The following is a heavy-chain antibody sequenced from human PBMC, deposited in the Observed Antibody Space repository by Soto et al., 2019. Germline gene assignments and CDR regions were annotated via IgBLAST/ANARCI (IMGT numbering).Heavy chain of an antibody. CDR1: GGSVSSGSYY. CDR3: ASGDYGDYDFDY. CDR2: IYYSGST. V-gene: IGHV4-61*01. Sequence: QVQLQESGPGLVKPSETLSLTCTVSGGSVSSGSYYWNWIRQPPGKGLEWIGYIYYSGSTNYNPSLKSRVTISVDTSKNQFSLKLSSVTAADTAMYYCASGDYGDYDFDYWGQGTLVTVSS. D-gene: IGHD4-17*01. J-gene: IGHJ4*02.